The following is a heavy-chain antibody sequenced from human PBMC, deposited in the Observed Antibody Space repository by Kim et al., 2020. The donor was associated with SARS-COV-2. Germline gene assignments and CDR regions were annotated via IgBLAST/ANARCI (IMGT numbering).Heavy chain of an antibody. CDR1: GFTFSSYA. D-gene: IGHD5-12*01. CDR3: ARNSGYAIHFDY. V-gene: IGHV3-23*03. J-gene: IGHJ4*02. Sequence: GGSLRLSCAASGFTFSSYAMSWVRQAPGKGLEWVSVIYSGGSSTYYADSVKGRFTISRDNSKNTLYLQMNSLRAEDTAVYYCARNSGYAIHFDYWGQGTLVTVSS. CDR2: IYSGGSST.